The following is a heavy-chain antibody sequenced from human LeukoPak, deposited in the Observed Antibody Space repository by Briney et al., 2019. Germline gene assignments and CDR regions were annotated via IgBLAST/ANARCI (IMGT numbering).Heavy chain of an antibody. CDR3: ARGTVEGALDI. Sequence: GGSLRLSCAASGFTFSTYNMNWVRQAPGKGLEWVSGISWNSGSIGYADSVKGRFTISRDNAKNSLYLQMNSLRAEDTAVYYCARGTVEGALDIWGQGTMVTVSS. J-gene: IGHJ3*02. CDR1: GFTFSTYN. D-gene: IGHD4-23*01. V-gene: IGHV3-48*04. CDR2: ISWNSGSI.